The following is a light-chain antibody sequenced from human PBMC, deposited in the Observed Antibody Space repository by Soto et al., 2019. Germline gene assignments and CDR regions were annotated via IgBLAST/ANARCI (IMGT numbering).Light chain of an antibody. CDR3: QQRSNWPLS. J-gene: IGKJ5*01. V-gene: IGKV3-11*01. CDR1: QSVRSN. Sequence: EIMMAQSPDTVDVSSGESDTLSCRASQSVRSNLAWYQHKPGQAPRLLIYDGSTRALGIPARFSGGGSGTDFTLTISSLEPEDFAVYYCQQRSNWPLSFGQGTRLEI. CDR2: DGS.